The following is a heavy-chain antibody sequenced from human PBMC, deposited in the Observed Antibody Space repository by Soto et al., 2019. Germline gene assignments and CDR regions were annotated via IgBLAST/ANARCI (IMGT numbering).Heavy chain of an antibody. Sequence: GGSLRLSCAASGFTFSSYEMNWVRQAPGKGLEWVSYISSSGSTIYYADSVKGRFTISRDNAKNSLYLQMNSLRAEDTAVYYCARDRVEAIFGVVTDYYGMDVWGQGTTVTVSS. J-gene: IGHJ6*02. D-gene: IGHD3-3*01. V-gene: IGHV3-48*03. CDR3: ARDRVEAIFGVVTDYYGMDV. CDR1: GFTFSSYE. CDR2: ISSSGSTI.